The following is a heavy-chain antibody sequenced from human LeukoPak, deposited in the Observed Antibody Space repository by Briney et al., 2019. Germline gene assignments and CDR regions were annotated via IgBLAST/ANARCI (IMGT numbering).Heavy chain of an antibody. D-gene: IGHD6-19*01. Sequence: GGSLRLSCADSGFTFSTSTMNWVRQAPGKGLEWVSSISSSNDYIYYADSVKGRFTISRDNAKNSLYLQMNSLRVEDTAVYYCARGGEYSSGWYHYYYYMDVWGKGTTVTVS. J-gene: IGHJ6*03. CDR2: ISSSNDYI. V-gene: IGHV3-21*01. CDR3: ARGGEYSSGWYHYYYYMDV. CDR1: GFTFSTST.